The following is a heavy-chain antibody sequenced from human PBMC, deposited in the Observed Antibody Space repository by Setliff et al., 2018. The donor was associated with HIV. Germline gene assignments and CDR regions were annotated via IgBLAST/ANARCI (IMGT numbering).Heavy chain of an antibody. Sequence: SETLSLTCAVSGGSFSGYYWSWIRQPPGKGPEWIGEINQSGGINYNPSLKSRVTISIDTFKNQFSMKLYSVTAADTAVYYCATASGYDLFMGAFDIWGQGTMVTVSS. CDR1: GGSFSGYY. J-gene: IGHJ3*02. D-gene: IGHD5-12*01. CDR3: ATASGYDLFMGAFDI. CDR2: INQSGGI. V-gene: IGHV4-34*01.